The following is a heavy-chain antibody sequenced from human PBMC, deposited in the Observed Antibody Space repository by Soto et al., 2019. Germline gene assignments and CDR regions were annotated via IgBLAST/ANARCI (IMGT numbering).Heavy chain of an antibody. Sequence: QVQLQQWCAGLLKPSETLSLTCAVYGGSFSGYYWNWIRQPPGKGLEWIGEINHSGGANYNPSLKSRVTISVDTSKNQFSLKLSSVTAADTAVYYCARGWGRIFDYWGQGTLVTVSS. CDR3: ARGWGRIFDY. J-gene: IGHJ4*02. D-gene: IGHD7-27*01. V-gene: IGHV4-34*01. CDR2: INHSGGA. CDR1: GGSFSGYY.